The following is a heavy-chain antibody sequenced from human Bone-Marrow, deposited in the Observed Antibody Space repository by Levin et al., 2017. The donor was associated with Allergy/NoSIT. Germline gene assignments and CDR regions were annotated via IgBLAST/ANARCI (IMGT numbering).Heavy chain of an antibody. V-gene: IGHV4-34*01. CDR3: AGAFASAGTDSIYFYYYGVDV. D-gene: IGHD6-13*01. CDR1: GGSFYTSY. CDR2: INHSGTT. Sequence: SETLSLTCSVYGGSFYTSYWSWVRQPPGKGLEWIGEINHSGTTKYNPSLKSRVTISVDTSENQISLRLSSVTAAATAVYYCAGAFASAGTDSIYFYYYGVDVWGQGTTVTVSS. J-gene: IGHJ6*02.